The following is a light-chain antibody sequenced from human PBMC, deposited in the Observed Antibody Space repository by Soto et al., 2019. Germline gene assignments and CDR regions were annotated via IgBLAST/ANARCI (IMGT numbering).Light chain of an antibody. CDR1: SSDVGLYDY. V-gene: IGLV2-14*01. CDR2: AVS. CDR3: SSYTSDSSYV. Sequence: QSVLTQPASVSGSPGQSITISCTGTSSDVGLYDYVSWYQQHPGKAPQLMIYAVSNRPSGVSNRFSASKSGNTASLFISGLQAEDEADYYCSSYTSDSSYVLGSGTKVTV. J-gene: IGLJ1*01.